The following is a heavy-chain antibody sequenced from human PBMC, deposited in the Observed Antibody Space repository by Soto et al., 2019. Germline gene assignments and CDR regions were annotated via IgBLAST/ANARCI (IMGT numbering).Heavy chain of an antibody. CDR3: ARAGT. CDR2: ITPISGTT. V-gene: IGHV1-69*01. Sequence: QVQLVQSGAEVKKPGSSMKVSCKVSGGTFRSYAINWVRQAPGQGLEWMGGITPISGTTNYAQKLQGRITMTADESTNTAYMDLSSLRSADTAVDYCARAGTWGEGSPVTVST. J-gene: IGHJ5*02. CDR1: GGTFRSYA.